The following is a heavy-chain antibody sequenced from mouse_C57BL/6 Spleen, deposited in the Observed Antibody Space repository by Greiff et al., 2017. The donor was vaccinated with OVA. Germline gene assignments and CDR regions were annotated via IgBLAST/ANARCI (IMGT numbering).Heavy chain of an antibody. Sequence: VQLQQSGAELVRPGTSVKVSCKASGYAFTNYLIAWVKQRPGQGLEWIGVINPGSGGTNYNEKFKGKATLTSDKSSSTAYMQLSSLTSEDSAVYFCAREDGYHWYFDVWGTGTTVTVSS. CDR3: AREDGYHWYFDV. D-gene: IGHD2-3*01. V-gene: IGHV1-54*01. CDR2: INPGSGGT. J-gene: IGHJ1*03. CDR1: GYAFTNYL.